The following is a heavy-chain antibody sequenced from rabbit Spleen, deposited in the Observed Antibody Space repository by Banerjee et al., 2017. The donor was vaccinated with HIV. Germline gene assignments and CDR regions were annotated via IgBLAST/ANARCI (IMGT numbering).Heavy chain of an antibody. D-gene: IGHD2-1*01. CDR3: ARGSATMTLVITGYYLSL. V-gene: IGHV1S40*01. Sequence: QSLEESGGGLVQPEGSLTLTCTASGIDFSSTQYMCWVHQAPGKGLEWIACIYTGSTGSTYYASWATGRFTISKTSSTTVTLQMTSLTGADTATYFCARGSATMTLVITGYYLSLWGQGTLVTVS. CDR1: GIDFSSTQY. CDR2: IYTGSTGST. J-gene: IGHJ4*01.